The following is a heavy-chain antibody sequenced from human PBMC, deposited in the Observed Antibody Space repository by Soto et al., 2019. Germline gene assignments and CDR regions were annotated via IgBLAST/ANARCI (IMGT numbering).Heavy chain of an antibody. V-gene: IGHV4-34*01. D-gene: IGHD2-15*01. CDR1: GGSFSGYY. Sequence: SETLSLTCAVYGGSFSGYYWSWIRQPPGKGLEWIGEINHSGSTNYNPSLKSRVTISVDTSKNQFSLKLSSVTAADTAVYYCARGGLVVVAATWFDPWGQGTLVTVSS. CDR3: ARGGLVVVAATWFDP. J-gene: IGHJ5*02. CDR2: INHSGST.